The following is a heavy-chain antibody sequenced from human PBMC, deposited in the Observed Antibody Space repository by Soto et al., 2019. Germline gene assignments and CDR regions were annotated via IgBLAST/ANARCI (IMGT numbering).Heavy chain of an antibody. J-gene: IGHJ6*02. CDR1: GGSISSGGYY. Sequence: SETLSLTCTVSGGSISSGGYYWSWIRQHPGKGLEWIGYIYYSGSTYYNPSLKSRVTISVDTSKNQFSLKLSSVTAADTAVYYCARDPGHYGSLLYGMDVWGQGTTVTVSS. CDR2: IYYSGST. V-gene: IGHV4-31*03. D-gene: IGHD3-10*01. CDR3: ARDPGHYGSLLYGMDV.